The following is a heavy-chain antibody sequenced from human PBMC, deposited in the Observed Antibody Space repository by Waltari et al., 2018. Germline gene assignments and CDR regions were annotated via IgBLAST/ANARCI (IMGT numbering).Heavy chain of an antibody. V-gene: IGHV4-38-2*01. CDR3: TRQVLGYCTSAACRRLES. Sequence: QVQLQESGPGLVKPSETLSLTCDVSGYSINSGYYWGWIRQPPGKGLEWIATIYHSATTFCTPSLTSRFTTSMATSKNQLSLKLKSLTAADTGMYYCTRQVLGYCTSAACRRLESWGQGTLVTVSS. D-gene: IGHD2-2*03. J-gene: IGHJ4*02. CDR1: GYSINSGYY. CDR2: IYHSATT.